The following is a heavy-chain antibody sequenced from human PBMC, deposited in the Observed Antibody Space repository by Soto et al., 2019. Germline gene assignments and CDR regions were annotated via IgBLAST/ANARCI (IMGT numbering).Heavy chain of an antibody. Sequence: ASVTVSFPASGYTFTSYGITWVRHAPGQGLEWVGWISPYDGDTHQGQTLQGRVTMTTDTSTRTAHMELRSLRSDDTAVYYWARSRVKGAYGQKNDHEGGVDVWGQGTTVTVSS. J-gene: IGHJ6*02. CDR2: ISPYDGDT. D-gene: IGHD3-10*01. CDR1: GYTFTSYG. CDR3: ARSRVKGAYGQKNDHEGGVDV. V-gene: IGHV1-18*01.